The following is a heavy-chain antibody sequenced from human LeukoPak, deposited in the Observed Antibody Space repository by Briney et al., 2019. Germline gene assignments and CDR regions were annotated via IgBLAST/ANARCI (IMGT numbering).Heavy chain of an antibody. D-gene: IGHD6-13*01. CDR2: IYYTGST. Sequence: SETLSLTCTVSGGSISSYYWSWIRQPPGKRLEWIGYIYYTGSTKYNASLKSRVTISVDTSKNQFSLKLSSVTAADTAVYYCARLRPSIGAAGTFDYWGQGTLVTVSS. CDR3: ARLRPSIGAAGTFDY. CDR1: GGSISSYY. V-gene: IGHV4-59*08. J-gene: IGHJ4*02.